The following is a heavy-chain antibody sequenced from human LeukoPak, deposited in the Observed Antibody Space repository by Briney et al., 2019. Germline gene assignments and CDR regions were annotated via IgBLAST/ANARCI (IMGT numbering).Heavy chain of an antibody. Sequence: GGALRLSSAPSGFTPCDYYMSCICEAPRKRLWWVAYITRSVDDIYYADSVKGRFTISRDNAKNALFLRMSSLRVEDTATYYCACDIVATSGDFWGQGTLVSVSS. V-gene: IGHV3-11*01. CDR3: ACDIVATSGDF. CDR1: GFTPCDYY. J-gene: IGHJ4*02. CDR2: ITRSVDDI. D-gene: IGHD5-12*01.